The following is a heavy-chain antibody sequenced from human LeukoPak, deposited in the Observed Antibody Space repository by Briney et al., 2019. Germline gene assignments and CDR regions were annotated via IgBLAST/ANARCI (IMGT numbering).Heavy chain of an antibody. D-gene: IGHD2/OR15-2a*01. V-gene: IGHV3-48*01. J-gene: IGHJ4*02. CDR2: ITSSSSTI. Sequence: GSLRPSCAAPGFTFTCYNLNWVRPAPGKGLEWVSYITSSSSTIYYADSVKGRFTMSRDNAENSLYLQMNSLRAEDTAVYYCARNFDSWGQGTLVTVSS. CDR3: ARNFDS. CDR1: GFTFTCYN.